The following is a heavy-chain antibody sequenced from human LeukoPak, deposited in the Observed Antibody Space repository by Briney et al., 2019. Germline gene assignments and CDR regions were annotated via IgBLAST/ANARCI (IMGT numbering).Heavy chain of an antibody. Sequence: GGSLRLSCAASGFTVSSNEMSWVRQAPGKGRKWLSSLSGGSTYYADYRKGRFTISRDNSKNTLYLQMNSLRAEDTDVYYCPLMLSQQLVRLFDYWGQGTLVTVSS. D-gene: IGHD6-13*01. CDR1: GFTVSSNE. CDR3: PLMLSQQLVRLFDY. V-gene: IGHV3-38-3*01. J-gene: IGHJ4*02. CDR2: LSGGST.